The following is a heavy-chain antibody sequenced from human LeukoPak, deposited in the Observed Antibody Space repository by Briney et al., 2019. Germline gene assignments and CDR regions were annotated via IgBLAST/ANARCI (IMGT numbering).Heavy chain of an antibody. V-gene: IGHV3-66*01. CDR3: ARGVNYYNYFDY. CDR1: GFSVTNNY. Sequence: GGSLRLSCAASGFSVTNNYMSWVRQAPGKGLEWVSTILGSGDTWSADSVKGRFTVSRDNSKNTLYLQMSSLRAEDTAVYYCARGVNYYNYFDYWGQGTLVTVSS. CDR2: ILGSGDT. D-gene: IGHD1-26*01. J-gene: IGHJ4*02.